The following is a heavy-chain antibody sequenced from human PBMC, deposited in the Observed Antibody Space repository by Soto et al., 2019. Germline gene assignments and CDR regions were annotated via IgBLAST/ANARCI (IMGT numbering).Heavy chain of an antibody. V-gene: IGHV3-7*01. CDR1: GFTFSSYW. D-gene: IGHD6-13*01. Sequence: GGSLRPSCAASGFTFSSYWMSWVRQAPGKGLEWVANIKQDGSEKYYVDSGRGRFTISRDNAKNSLYLQMNSLRAEDTAVYYCARERIAARYYYYYYGMDVWGQGTTVTVSS. J-gene: IGHJ6*02. CDR3: ARERIAARYYYYYYGMDV. CDR2: IKQDGSEK.